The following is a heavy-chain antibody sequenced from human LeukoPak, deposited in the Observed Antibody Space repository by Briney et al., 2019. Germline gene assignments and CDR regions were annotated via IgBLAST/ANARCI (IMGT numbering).Heavy chain of an antibody. CDR3: TGTTVTTSPDY. CDR1: GSIFTSYW. J-gene: IGHJ4*02. Sequence: GASLQISCKGSGSIFTSYWIGWVRPLPGKGLEWMGIIYPGDSDTRYSPSFQGQVTISADKSISTAYLQWSSLKASDTAMYYCTGTTVTTSPDYWGQGTLVTVSS. V-gene: IGHV5-51*01. CDR2: IYPGDSDT. D-gene: IGHD1-1*01.